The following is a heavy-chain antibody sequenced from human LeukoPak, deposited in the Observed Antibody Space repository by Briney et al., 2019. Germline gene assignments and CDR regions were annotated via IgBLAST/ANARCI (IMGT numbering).Heavy chain of an antibody. CDR3: AAGGTVAGTGY. Sequence: GGSLRLSCAASGFTFSSYGMRWVRQAPGKGLEWVAVISYDGSKYYADSVKGRFTISRDNSKNTLYLQMNSLRAEDTAVYYCAAGGTVAGTGYWGQGTLVTVSS. D-gene: IGHD6-19*01. J-gene: IGHJ4*02. CDR2: ISYDGSK. CDR1: GFTFSSYG. V-gene: IGHV3-30*03.